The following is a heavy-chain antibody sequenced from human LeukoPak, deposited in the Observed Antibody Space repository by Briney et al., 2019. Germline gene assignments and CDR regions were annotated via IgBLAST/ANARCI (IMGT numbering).Heavy chain of an antibody. D-gene: IGHD2-15*01. CDR2: ISSNGGST. CDR3: ARPLGYCTSGSCFPDY. J-gene: IGHJ4*02. CDR1: GFTFSSYA. V-gene: IGHV3-64*01. Sequence: GGSLRLSCAASGFTFSSYAMHWVRQAPGKGLEYVSAISSNGGSTYYANSVKGRFTISRDNSKNTLYLQMGSLRAEDMAVYYRARPLGYCTSGSCFPDYWGQGTLVTVSS.